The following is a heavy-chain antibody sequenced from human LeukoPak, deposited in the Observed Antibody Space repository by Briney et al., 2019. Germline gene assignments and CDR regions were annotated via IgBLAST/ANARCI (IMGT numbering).Heavy chain of an antibody. CDR3: AQDYSGYDLSAGY. Sequence: PGGSLRLSCAASGFTFSSHAMSWVRQAPGKGLEWGSVISGSGRSAYYADSVKGRFTISRDNSKDTLYLQMNSLRAEDTALYYCAQDYSGYDLSAGYWGQGTLVTVSS. V-gene: IGHV3-23*01. CDR2: ISGSGRSA. CDR1: GFTFSSHA. D-gene: IGHD5-12*01. J-gene: IGHJ4*02.